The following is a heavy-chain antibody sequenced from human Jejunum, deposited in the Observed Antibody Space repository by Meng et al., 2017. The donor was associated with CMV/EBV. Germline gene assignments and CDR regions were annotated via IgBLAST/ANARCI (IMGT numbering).Heavy chain of an antibody. CDR2: TNEDGSDK. V-gene: IGHV3-7*01. CDR3: ASTGPLYGLYFCY. J-gene: IGHJ4*02. Sequence: ASGSSFSTSWMIWVRRAPGKGLEWVAKTNEDGSDKYYVDSVKGRFTIFRDNAKNSVYLQMNSLRAEDTAVYYCASTGPLYGLYFCYWGQGTLVTVSS. D-gene: IGHD2-8*01. CDR1: GSSFSTSW.